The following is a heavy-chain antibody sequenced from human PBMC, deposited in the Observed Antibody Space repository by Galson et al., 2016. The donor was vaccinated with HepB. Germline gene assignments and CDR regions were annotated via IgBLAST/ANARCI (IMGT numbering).Heavy chain of an antibody. CDR3: ATAGYCSGGSCYRGWFDP. Sequence: SVKVSCKASGNTSSIYSMHWVRQAPGQRLEWMGWINGGNSDTKYSQQFQGRVTFTRVTSASTAYLELSNLTSEDTAVYYCATAGYCSGGSCYRGWFDPWGQGNLVTVSS. D-gene: IGHD2-15*01. J-gene: IGHJ5*02. CDR2: INGGNSDT. CDR1: GNTSSIYS. V-gene: IGHV1-3*01.